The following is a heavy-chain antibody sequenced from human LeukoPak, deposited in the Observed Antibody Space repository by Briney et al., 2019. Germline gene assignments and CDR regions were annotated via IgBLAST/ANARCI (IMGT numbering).Heavy chain of an antibody. CDR2: MKEDGSDI. Sequence: PGGSLRLSCAASGFTFDDYTMSWVRQAPGKGLEWVAKMKEDGSDIHYVDSVRGRFSISRDNAKDSLYLQMNSLRVDDTAVYYCARGGAVAGRFDPWGQGTLVTVSS. CDR1: GFTFDDYT. J-gene: IGHJ5*02. CDR3: ARGGAVAGRFDP. V-gene: IGHV3-7*01. D-gene: IGHD6-19*01.